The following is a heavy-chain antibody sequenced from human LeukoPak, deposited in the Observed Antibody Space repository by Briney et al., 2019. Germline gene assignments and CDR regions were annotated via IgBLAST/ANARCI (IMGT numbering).Heavy chain of an antibody. J-gene: IGHJ6*02. D-gene: IGHD1-1*01. CDR2: IDSGGST. V-gene: IGHV3-66*01. CDR1: GFTVSSNY. Sequence: GGSLRLSCAASGFTVSSNYMSWVRQAPGKGLEWVSVIDSGGSTYYADSVKGRFTISRDNSKNTLYLQMNSLRAEDTGVYYCAREDARRARYPGPYYYYGMDVWGQGTTVTVSS. CDR3: AREDARRARYPGPYYYYGMDV.